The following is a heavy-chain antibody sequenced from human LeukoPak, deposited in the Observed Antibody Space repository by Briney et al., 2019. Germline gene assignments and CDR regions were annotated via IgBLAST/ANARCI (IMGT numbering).Heavy chain of an antibody. CDR1: GFTLSDYH. J-gene: IGHJ4*02. Sequence: GGSLRHSCEASGFTLSDYHMSWIRQAPGKGREWVSHISSSAYTMHHANSVKGRFTISRDNAKNSLSLQMNSLRADATAVYYCARLNGHYSRGVDYWGQGTLVTVSS. CDR3: ARLNGHYSRGVDY. D-gene: IGHD2-15*01. V-gene: IGHV3-11*01. CDR2: ISSSAYTM.